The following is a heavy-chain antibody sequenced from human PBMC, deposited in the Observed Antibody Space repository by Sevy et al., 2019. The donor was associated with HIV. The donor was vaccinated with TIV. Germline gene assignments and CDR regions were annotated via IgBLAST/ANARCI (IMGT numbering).Heavy chain of an antibody. J-gene: IGHJ4*02. CDR1: GGSISSYY. V-gene: IGHV4-59*01. CDR3: ARASHGTIFGVVIIPENFDY. D-gene: IGHD3-3*01. CDR2: IYYSGST. Sequence: SETLSLTCTVSGGSISSYYWSWIRQPPGKGLEWIGYIYYSGSTNYNPSLKSRVTISVDTSKNQFSLKLGSVTAADTAVYYCARASHGTIFGVVIIPENFDYWGQGTLVTVSS.